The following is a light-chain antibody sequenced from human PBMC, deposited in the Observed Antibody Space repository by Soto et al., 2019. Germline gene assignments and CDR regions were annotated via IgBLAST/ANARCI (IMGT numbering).Light chain of an antibody. Sequence: EIVLTQSPGTLSLSPGERATLSCRASQSVSSSYLAWYQQKPGQAPRLLIYGASSRATGIPDRFSGSGSGTSFTLTISRRESEALALYYGQHYGIAVTFGGGTKVEIK. CDR1: QSVSSSY. CDR2: GAS. CDR3: QHYGIAVT. V-gene: IGKV3-20*01. J-gene: IGKJ4*01.